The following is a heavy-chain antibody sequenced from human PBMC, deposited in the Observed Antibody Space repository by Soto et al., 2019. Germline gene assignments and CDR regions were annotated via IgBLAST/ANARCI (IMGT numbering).Heavy chain of an antibody. CDR3: PRQFANFYS. CDR1: GGSFKSGSHS. J-gene: IGHJ5*01. V-gene: IGHV4-61*01. Sequence: SETLPLTGTGSGGSFKSGSHSWSWIRQPPGKGLEWFGYVYHTGRTSYNPSLKSRVSISMDTSKNQFSLNLDSVTAADTAVYFCPRQFANFYSWRQRSLVTASS. CDR2: VYHTGRT.